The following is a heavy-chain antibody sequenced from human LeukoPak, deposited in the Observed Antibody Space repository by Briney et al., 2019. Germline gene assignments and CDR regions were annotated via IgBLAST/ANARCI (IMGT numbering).Heavy chain of an antibody. J-gene: IGHJ5*02. D-gene: IGHD3-10*01. CDR2: IKQDRSEK. CDR3: ARELIYGSKSYYTP. V-gene: IGHV3-7*01. CDR1: GFTFTNHW. Sequence: GGSLRLSCEASGFTFTNHWMTRVRQTPGKGLEWVANIKQDRSEKNYVDPVKGRFTISRDNAKNSLYLQMNSLRAEDSAVYYCARELIYGSKSYYTPWGQGTLVTVSS.